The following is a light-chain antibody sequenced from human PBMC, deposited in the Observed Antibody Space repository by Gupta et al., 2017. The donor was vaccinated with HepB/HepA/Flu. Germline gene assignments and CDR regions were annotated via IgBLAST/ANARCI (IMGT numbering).Light chain of an antibody. CDR3: RQDKHWPHT. Sequence: EAVLTQSPLSLPVTLGQPASISCRSSQRRGYTDGSKSFDWYHQGPGQAPRRLIYKGSNRDSGVPDRFSGSGSGTDFTLKISRGEAEDVGIYYCRQDKHWPHTFGQGTKLEIK. J-gene: IGKJ2*01. CDR1: QRRGYTDGSKS. V-gene: IGKV2-30*01. CDR2: KGS.